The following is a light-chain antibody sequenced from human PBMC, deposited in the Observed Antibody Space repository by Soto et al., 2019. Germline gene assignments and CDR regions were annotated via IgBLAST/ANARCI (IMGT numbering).Light chain of an antibody. CDR1: QSITTF. Sequence: DIQMTQSPSTLSASIGDRVTITCRASQSITTFLAWYQQKPGKAPQILIYDASKLEPGVPSRLSGGRSGTEFTLTISSLQPDDFATYYCQQYSTYPLTFGGGTRGEIK. CDR2: DAS. J-gene: IGKJ4*01. CDR3: QQYSTYPLT. V-gene: IGKV1-5*01.